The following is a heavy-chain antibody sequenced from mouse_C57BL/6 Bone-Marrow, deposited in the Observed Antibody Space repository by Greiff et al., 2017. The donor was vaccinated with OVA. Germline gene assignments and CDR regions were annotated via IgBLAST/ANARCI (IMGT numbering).Heavy chain of an antibody. CDR1: GFNIKDDY. D-gene: IGHD1-1*01. Sequence: EVKLVESGAELVRPGASVKLSCTASGFNIKDDYMHWVKQRPEQGLEWIGWIDPENGDTEYASKFQGKATITADTSSNTAYLQLSSLTSEDTAVYYCTTGLLRSYYFDYWGQGTTLTVSS. CDR3: TTGLLRSYYFDY. CDR2: IDPENGDT. V-gene: IGHV14-4*01. J-gene: IGHJ2*01.